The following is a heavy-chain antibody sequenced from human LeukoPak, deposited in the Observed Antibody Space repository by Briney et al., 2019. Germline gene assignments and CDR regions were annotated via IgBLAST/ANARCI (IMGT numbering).Heavy chain of an antibody. CDR2: IYYSGST. CDR3: ARGYGDYVSPSWFDP. V-gene: IGHV4-30-4*01. D-gene: IGHD4-17*01. J-gene: IGHJ5*02. Sequence: KPSQTLSLTCTVSGGSISSGDYYWSWIRQPPGKGLEWIGYIYYSGSTYYNPSLKSRVTISVDTSKNQFSLKLSSVTAAGTAVYYCARGYGDYVSPSWFDPWGQGTLVTVSS. CDR1: GGSISSGDYY.